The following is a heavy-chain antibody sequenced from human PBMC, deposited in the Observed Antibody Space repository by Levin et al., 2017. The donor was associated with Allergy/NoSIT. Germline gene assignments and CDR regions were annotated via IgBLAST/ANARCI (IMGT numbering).Heavy chain of an antibody. V-gene: IGHV4-4*07. J-gene: IGHJ6*02. CDR2: IHSSGTT. CDR3: ARSRGYDPHAV. CDR1: NDSISSYY. Sequence: SETLSLTCSVSNDSISSYYWSWIRQPAGKGLEWIGRIHSSGTTDYNPSLKSRVTMSVETSKNQFSLKLSSVTAADTAVYYCARSRGYDPHAVWGQGTTVTVSS. D-gene: IGHD5-12*01.